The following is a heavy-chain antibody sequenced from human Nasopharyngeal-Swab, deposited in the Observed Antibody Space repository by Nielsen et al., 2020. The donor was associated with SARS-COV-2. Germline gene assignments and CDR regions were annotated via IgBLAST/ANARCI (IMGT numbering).Heavy chain of an antibody. J-gene: IGHJ4*02. CDR2: ISASGGST. D-gene: IGHD3-16*02. V-gene: IGHV3-23*01. Sequence: GRQAPGKGLGWGSAISASGGSTYYADSVKGRFTISRDYSKTTMYLQMNSLRAEDTAVYYCAKALTPYVWGSYRYMDYWGQGTLVTVSS. CDR3: AKALTPYVWGSYRYMDY.